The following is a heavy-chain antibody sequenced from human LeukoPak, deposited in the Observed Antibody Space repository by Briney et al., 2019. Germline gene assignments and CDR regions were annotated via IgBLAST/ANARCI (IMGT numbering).Heavy chain of an antibody. J-gene: IGHJ3*02. D-gene: IGHD6-19*01. CDR1: GFTFSSYS. CDR3: AKETQWLVRAHAFDI. V-gene: IGHV3-21*01. CDR2: ISSTSSYI. Sequence: GGSLRLSCAASGFTFSSYSMNWVRQAPGKGLEWVSSISSTSSYIYYADSVKGRFTISRDNAKNSLYLQMNSLRAEDTAVYYCAKETQWLVRAHAFDIWGQGTMVTVSS.